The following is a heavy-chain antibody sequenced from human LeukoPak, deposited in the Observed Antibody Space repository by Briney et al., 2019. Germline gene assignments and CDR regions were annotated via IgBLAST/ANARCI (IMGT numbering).Heavy chain of an antibody. CDR2: VSSDGSIK. J-gene: IGHJ4*02. V-gene: IGHV3-30*14. Sequence: PGGSLRLSCAASGFTFRSYAMHWVRQAPGKGLEWVAVVSSDGSIKFYPDSVKGRFTVSRDNSKNTLYLQMNSLRAEDTAVYYCARGAGYNYPYYFDYWGQGTLVTVSS. D-gene: IGHD5-24*01. CDR1: GFTFRSYA. CDR3: ARGAGYNYPYYFDY.